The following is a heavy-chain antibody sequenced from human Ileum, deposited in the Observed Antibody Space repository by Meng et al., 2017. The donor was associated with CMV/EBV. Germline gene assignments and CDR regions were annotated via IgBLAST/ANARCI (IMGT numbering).Heavy chain of an antibody. J-gene: IGHJ4*02. CDR2: ISSSSSYI. CDR3: ARAFPGQLWSPSPLDY. CDR1: GVTFSSYS. V-gene: IGHV3-21*01. D-gene: IGHD5-18*01. Sequence: SGVTFSSYSMNWGRQAPGKGLEWVSSISSSSSYIYYADSVKGRFTISRDNAKNSLYLQMNSLRAEDTAVYYCARAFPGQLWSPSPLDYWGQGTLVTVSS.